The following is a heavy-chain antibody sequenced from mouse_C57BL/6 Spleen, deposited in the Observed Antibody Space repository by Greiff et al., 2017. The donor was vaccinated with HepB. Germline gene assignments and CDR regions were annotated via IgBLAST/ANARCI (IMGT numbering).Heavy chain of an antibody. CDR1: GYAFSSSW. CDR2: IYPGDGDT. CDR3: ARGGTGPFAY. Sequence: QVQLQQSGPELVKPGASVKISCKASGYAFSSSWMNWVKQRPGKGLEWIGRIYPGDGDTNYNGKFKGKATLTADKSSSTAYMQLSSLTSEDSAVYFCARGGTGPFAYWGQGTLVTVSA. V-gene: IGHV1-82*01. D-gene: IGHD4-1*01. J-gene: IGHJ3*01.